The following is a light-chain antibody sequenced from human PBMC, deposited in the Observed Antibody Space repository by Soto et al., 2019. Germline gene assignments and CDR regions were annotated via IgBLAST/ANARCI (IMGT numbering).Light chain of an antibody. V-gene: IGLV2-14*03. CDR3: TSYTGTTTLYV. CDR2: DVT. Sequence: QSVLTQPASVSGSPGQSNTISCTGTSSDIGGYNYVSWYRQHPGNAPKLLIYDVTHRPAGVSSRFSGSKSGSTASLTISGLQAEDEADYFCTSYTGTTTLYVFGTGTKLTVL. J-gene: IGLJ1*01. CDR1: SSDIGGYNY.